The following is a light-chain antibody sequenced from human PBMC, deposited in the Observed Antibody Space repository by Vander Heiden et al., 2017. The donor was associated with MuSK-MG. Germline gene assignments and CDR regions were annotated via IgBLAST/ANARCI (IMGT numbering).Light chain of an antibody. CDR2: KIS. CDR3: MQGTHWPWT. J-gene: IGKJ1*01. V-gene: IGKV2-30*01. CDR1: QSLVYSDGNTY. Sequence: DVVMTQSPLSLPVTLGQPASISCRSGQSLVYSDGNTYLNWFQQRPGQSPRRLISKISNRDSGVPDRFSGSGSGTDFTLKISRVEAEDVAIYYCMQGTHWPWTFGQGTKVEIK.